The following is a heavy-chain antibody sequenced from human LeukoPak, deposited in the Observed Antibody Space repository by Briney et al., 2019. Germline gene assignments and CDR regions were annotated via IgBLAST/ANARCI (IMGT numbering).Heavy chain of an antibody. D-gene: IGHD3-3*01. J-gene: IGHJ4*02. V-gene: IGHV3-74*01. CDR2: INTDGSST. CDR1: GFTFSSYW. Sequence: PGGSLRLSCPASGFTFSSYWMHWVRQAPGRGLVWVSRINTDGSSTSYADSVKGRFTISRDNAKNTLYLQMNSLRAEDTAVYYCARVDFWSGYYFDYWGQGTLVTVSS. CDR3: ARVDFWSGYYFDY.